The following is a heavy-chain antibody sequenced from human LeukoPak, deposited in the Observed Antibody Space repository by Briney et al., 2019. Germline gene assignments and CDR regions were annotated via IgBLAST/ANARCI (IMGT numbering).Heavy chain of an antibody. J-gene: IGHJ4*02. CDR2: ISGSGGST. Sequence: GGSLRLSCAASGFTFSSYAMSWVRQAPGKGLEWVSAISGSGGSTYYADSVQGRFTISRDNSKSTLCLQMNSLRTEDTAVYYCAKQLGYCSDGSCYFPYWGQGTLVTVSS. CDR1: GFTFSSYA. D-gene: IGHD2-15*01. CDR3: AKQLGYCSDGSCYFPY. V-gene: IGHV3-23*01.